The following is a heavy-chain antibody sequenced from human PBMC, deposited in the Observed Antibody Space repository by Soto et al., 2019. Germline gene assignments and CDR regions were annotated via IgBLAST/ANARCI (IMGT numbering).Heavy chain of an antibody. V-gene: IGHV3-23*01. CDR2: ISGSGGNI. CDR1: GLSFDTYA. Sequence: EVQLLESGGGWVKPGGSLRLSCVVSGLSFDTYAMSWVRQAPGKGLEWVSVISGSGGNIWYADSVKDRFTISRDNSKKTLYLQMSSLRVEDTAVYYCARDGSPVVITFDFWGQGTLVTVSS. J-gene: IGHJ4*02. D-gene: IGHD3-22*01. CDR3: ARDGSPVVITFDF.